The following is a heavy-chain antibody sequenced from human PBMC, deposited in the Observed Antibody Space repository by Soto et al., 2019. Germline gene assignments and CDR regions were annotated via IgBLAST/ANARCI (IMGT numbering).Heavy chain of an antibody. V-gene: IGHV4-30-4*01. J-gene: IGHJ4*02. CDR2: IYYSGST. Sequence: TLSLTCTVSGGSISSGDYYWSWIRQPPGKGLEWIGYIYYSGSTYYNPSLRSRVTISVDTSKNQFSLKLSSVTAADTAVYYCARDRAAEGPDYFDYWGQGTLVTVSS. CDR1: GGSISSGDYY. CDR3: ARDRAAEGPDYFDY. D-gene: IGHD3-10*01.